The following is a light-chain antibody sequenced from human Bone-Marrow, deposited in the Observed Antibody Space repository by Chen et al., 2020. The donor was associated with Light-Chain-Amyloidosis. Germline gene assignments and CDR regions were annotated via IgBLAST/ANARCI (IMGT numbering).Light chain of an antibody. CDR3: SSKTSSATLYV. CDR1: SSDVGGYNL. J-gene: IGLJ1*01. Sequence: QSALTQPASVSGSPGQSITISCTGTSSDVGGYNLVSWYQQHPGKAPKLMIYDVSNRPSGVSNRFSGSKSGNTASLTISGLQAEDEADYYCSSKTSSATLYVFGTGTKVTVL. CDR2: DVS. V-gene: IGLV2-14*03.